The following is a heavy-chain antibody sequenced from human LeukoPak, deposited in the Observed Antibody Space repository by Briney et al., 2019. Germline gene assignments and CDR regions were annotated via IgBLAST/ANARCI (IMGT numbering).Heavy chain of an antibody. CDR1: GYTFTSSY. CDR2: INPSGGST. Sequence: ASVKVSCKASGYTFTSSYMHWVRQAPGQGLEWMGIINPSGGSTSYAQKFQGRVTMTRDTSTSTVYMELSSLRSEDTAVYYCARASPRLTPFDYWGQGTLVTVSS. V-gene: IGHV1-46*01. CDR3: ARASPRLTPFDY. J-gene: IGHJ4*02.